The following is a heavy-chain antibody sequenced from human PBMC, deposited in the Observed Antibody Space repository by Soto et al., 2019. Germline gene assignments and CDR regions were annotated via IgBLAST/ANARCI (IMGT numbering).Heavy chain of an antibody. V-gene: IGHV4-30-4*01. J-gene: IGHJ5*02. CDR3: ARVTITMVRGGGWFDP. CDR2: IYYSGST. D-gene: IGHD3-10*01. Sequence: QVQLQESGPGLVKPSQTLSLTCTVSGGSISSGDYYWSWIRQPPGKGLEWIGYIYYSGSTYYNPSLKSRVTISVDTSKNQFSLKLSSVTAADTAVYYCARVTITMVRGGGWFDPWGQGTLVTVSS. CDR1: GGSISSGDYY.